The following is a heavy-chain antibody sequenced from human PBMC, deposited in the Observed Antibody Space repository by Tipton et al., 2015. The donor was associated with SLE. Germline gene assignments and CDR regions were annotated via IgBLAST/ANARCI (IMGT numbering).Heavy chain of an antibody. CDR1: AYSISSGHY. Sequence: LSLTCAVSAYSISSGHYWGWIRQPPGKGLEWVGRTTNKANSNTTQYAASVEGRFTISRDDSKNSLYLQMNSLRSEDTAVYYCASLITTNGFQYWGQGTLVTVSS. CDR2: TTNKANSNTT. D-gene: IGHD3-22*01. J-gene: IGHJ1*01. CDR3: ASLITTNGFQY. V-gene: IGHV3-72*01.